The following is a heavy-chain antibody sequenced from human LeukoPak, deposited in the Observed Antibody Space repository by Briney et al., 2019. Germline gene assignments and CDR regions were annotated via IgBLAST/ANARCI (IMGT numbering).Heavy chain of an antibody. CDR3: ARDAGYDFWTGYYDF. Sequence: PGGSPRLSCVASGFTFRSYWMSWVRQAPGKGLEWVATIKQDGSEKYYVDSVKGRFTTSRDIAQNSLYLQMNSLRAEDTAVYFCARDAGYDFWTGYYDFWGQGTLVTVSS. J-gene: IGHJ4*02. CDR1: GFTFRSYW. V-gene: IGHV3-7*05. D-gene: IGHD3-3*01. CDR2: IKQDGSEK.